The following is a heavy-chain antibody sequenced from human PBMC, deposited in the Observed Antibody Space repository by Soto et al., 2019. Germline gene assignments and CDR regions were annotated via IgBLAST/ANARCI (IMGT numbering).Heavy chain of an antibody. CDR1: GFTFSSYG. CDR2: IWYDGSNK. Sequence: QVQLMESGGGVVQPGRSLRLSCAASGFTFSSYGMHWVRQAPGKGLEWVAVIWYDGSNKYYADSVKGRFTISRDNSKNTLHLQMDSLRAEDTAVYYCARSDDCDYWGQGTLVTVSS. D-gene: IGHD2-21*01. J-gene: IGHJ4*02. CDR3: ARSDDCDY. V-gene: IGHV3-33*01.